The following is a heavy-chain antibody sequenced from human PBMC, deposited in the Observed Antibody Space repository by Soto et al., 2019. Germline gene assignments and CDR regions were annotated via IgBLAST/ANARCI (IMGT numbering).Heavy chain of an antibody. Sequence: ASVKVSCKTSGYIFTTYSIFWVRQAPGQRLEWMGWINAANGNTKYSQKFQGRLIITRDTSANIVYMELSSLRSEDTAVYYCARENDFLTAYCLDSWGQGTLVT. CDR2: INAANGNT. CDR1: GYIFTTYS. J-gene: IGHJ4*02. D-gene: IGHD3-9*01. V-gene: IGHV1-3*01. CDR3: ARENDFLTAYCLDS.